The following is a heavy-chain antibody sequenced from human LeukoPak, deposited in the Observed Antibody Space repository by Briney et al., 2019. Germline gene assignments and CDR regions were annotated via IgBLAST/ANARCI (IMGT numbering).Heavy chain of an antibody. CDR1: GGXISSYY. V-gene: IGHV4-59*01. D-gene: IGHD3-22*01. J-gene: IGHJ4*02. CDR3: ARGVTYYYDSSGYFLDY. CDR2: IYYSGST. Sequence: SETLSLTCTVSGGXISSYYCSWIRQPPGKGLEWIGYIYYSGSTNYNPSLKSRVTISVDTSKNQFSLKLSSVTAADTAVYYCARGVTYYYDSSGYFLDYWGQGTLVTVSS.